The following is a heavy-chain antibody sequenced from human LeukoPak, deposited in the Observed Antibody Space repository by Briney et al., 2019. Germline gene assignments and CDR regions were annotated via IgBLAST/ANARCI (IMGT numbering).Heavy chain of an antibody. CDR2: INSGGSST. CDR1: GFTFSSYW. V-gene: IGHV3-74*01. CDR3: ARGPLDTARRYMDV. J-gene: IGHJ6*03. D-gene: IGHD5-18*01. Sequence: GGSLRLSCAASGFTFSSYWMHWVRQAPGKGLVWVSRINSGGSSTSYADSVKGRFTISRDNAKNTLYLQMNSLRAEDTAVYYCARGPLDTARRYMDVWGKGTTVTVSS.